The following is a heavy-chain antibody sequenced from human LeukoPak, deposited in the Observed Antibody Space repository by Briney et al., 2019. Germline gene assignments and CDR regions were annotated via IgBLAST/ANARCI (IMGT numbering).Heavy chain of an antibody. Sequence: GGSLRLSCAASGFTFRSYAMHWARQAPGKGLEWVAHISYDGSNKFYGDSVKGRFTISRDNSKTTVYLHMNSLRAEDTAVYYCAKEGIKWESPIPFVDYFDHWGQGNLVSVSS. CDR3: AKEGIKWESPIPFVDYFDH. J-gene: IGHJ4*02. CDR1: GFTFRSYA. CDR2: ISYDGSNK. V-gene: IGHV3-30*18. D-gene: IGHD1-26*01.